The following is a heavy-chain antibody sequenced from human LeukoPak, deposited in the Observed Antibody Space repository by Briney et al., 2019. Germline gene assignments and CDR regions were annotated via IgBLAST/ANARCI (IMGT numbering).Heavy chain of an antibody. V-gene: IGHV3-23*01. CDR2: ISGSGGST. Sequence: GGSLRLSCAASGFTFSSYAMSWVRQAPGKGLEWVSAISGSGGSTYYADSVKGRFTISGDNSKNTLYLQMNSLRAEDTAVYYCAKDQGGITMVRGVITYWGQGTLVTVSS. J-gene: IGHJ4*02. D-gene: IGHD3-10*01. CDR3: AKDQGGITMVRGVITY. CDR1: GFTFSSYA.